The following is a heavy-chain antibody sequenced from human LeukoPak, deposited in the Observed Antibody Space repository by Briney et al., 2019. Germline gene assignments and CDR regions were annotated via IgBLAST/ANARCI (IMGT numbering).Heavy chain of an antibody. D-gene: IGHD6-13*01. Sequence: GGSLRLSCAAPGFTFSSYSMNWVRQAPGKGLEWVSSISSSSSYIYYADSVKGRFTISRDNAKNSLYLQMNSLRAEDTAVYYCARGVAAAGTDAFDIWGQGTMVTVSS. CDR1: GFTFSSYS. J-gene: IGHJ3*02. CDR3: ARGVAAAGTDAFDI. V-gene: IGHV3-21*01. CDR2: ISSSSSYI.